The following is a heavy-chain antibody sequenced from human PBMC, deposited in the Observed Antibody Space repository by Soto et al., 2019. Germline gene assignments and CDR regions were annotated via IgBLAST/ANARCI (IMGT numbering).Heavy chain of an antibody. CDR3: ARHAGQDYGDLDAFDI. CDR1: GGSISSYY. J-gene: IGHJ3*02. Sequence: SETLSLTCTVSGGSISSYYWSWIRQPPGKGLEYIGFVYYSGSTSYSPSLQSRVTISVDTSKSQFSLKLSSVTAADTAVYYCARHAGQDYGDLDAFDIWGQGTMVTVSS. D-gene: IGHD4-17*01. V-gene: IGHV4-59*08. CDR2: VYYSGST.